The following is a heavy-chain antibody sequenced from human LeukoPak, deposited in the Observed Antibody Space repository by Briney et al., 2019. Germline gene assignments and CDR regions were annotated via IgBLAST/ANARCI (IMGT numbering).Heavy chain of an antibody. D-gene: IGHD5-18*01. V-gene: IGHV4-30-2*01. CDR1: GGSISSGGYS. Sequence: PSETLSLTCAVSGGSISSGGYSWSWIRQPPGKGLEWIGYIYHSGSTYYNPSLKSRVTISVDRSKNQFSLKLSSVTAADTAVYYCARVHGYPYYYYGMDVWGQGTTVTVSS. CDR3: ARVHGYPYYYYGMDV. J-gene: IGHJ6*02. CDR2: IYHSGST.